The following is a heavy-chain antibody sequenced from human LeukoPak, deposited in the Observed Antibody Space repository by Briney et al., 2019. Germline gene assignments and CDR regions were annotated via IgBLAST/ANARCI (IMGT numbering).Heavy chain of an antibody. Sequence: GGSLRLSCAAPGFTFSSYSMNWVRQAPGKGLEWVSSISSSSYIYYADSVKGRFTISRDNAKNSLYLQMNSLRAEDTAVYYCARDVDYCSGGSCYPYFDYWGQGTLVTVSS. J-gene: IGHJ4*02. CDR3: ARDVDYCSGGSCYPYFDY. D-gene: IGHD2-15*01. CDR2: ISSSSYI. V-gene: IGHV3-21*01. CDR1: GFTFSSYS.